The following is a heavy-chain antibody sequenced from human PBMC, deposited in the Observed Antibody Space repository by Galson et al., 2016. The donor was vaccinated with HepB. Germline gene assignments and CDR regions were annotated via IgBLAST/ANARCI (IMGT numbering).Heavy chain of an antibody. CDR3: VREILGVVY. J-gene: IGHJ1*01. Sequence: SVKVSCKASGYTFSSYFMHWVRQAPGQGLEWMGVMNPNGNKISYAQKFESRVTMTRDTSTSTVYMELNSLRSEDTAGYYCVREILGVVYGGQGSLVTVSS. CDR1: GYTFSSYF. V-gene: IGHV1-46*01. CDR2: MNPNGNKI. D-gene: IGHD3-3*01.